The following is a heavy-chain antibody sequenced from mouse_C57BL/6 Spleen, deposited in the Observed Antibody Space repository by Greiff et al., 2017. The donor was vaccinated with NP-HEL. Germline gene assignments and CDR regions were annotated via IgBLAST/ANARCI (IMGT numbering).Heavy chain of an antibody. CDR3: ARSITTAWYFDV. CDR1: GFSLTSYG. CDR2: IWSDGST. V-gene: IGHV2-6*03. J-gene: IGHJ1*03. Sequence: QVQLKESGPGLVAPSQSLSITCTVSGFSLTSYGVHWVRQPPGKGLAWLVVIWSDGSTTYNSALKSRLSISKDNSKSQVFLKMNSLQTDDTAMYYCARSITTAWYFDVWGTGTTVTVSS. D-gene: IGHD1-2*01.